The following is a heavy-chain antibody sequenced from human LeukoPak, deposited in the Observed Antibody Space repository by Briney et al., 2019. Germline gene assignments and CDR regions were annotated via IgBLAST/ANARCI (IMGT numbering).Heavy chain of an antibody. CDR2: IYSGGST. D-gene: IGHD2-2*01. CDR3: AKSLEYCSSTSCDHYGMDV. Sequence: PGGSLGLSCAASGFTVSSNYMSWVRQAPGKGLEWVSVIYSGGSTYYADSVKGRFTISRDNSKNTLYLQMNSLRAEDTAVYYCAKSLEYCSSTSCDHYGMDVWGQGTTVTVSS. J-gene: IGHJ6*02. CDR1: GFTVSSNY. V-gene: IGHV3-53*01.